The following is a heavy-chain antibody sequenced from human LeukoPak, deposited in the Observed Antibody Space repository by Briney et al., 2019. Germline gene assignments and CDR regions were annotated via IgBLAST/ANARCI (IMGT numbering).Heavy chain of an antibody. CDR3: ARKAGSSWYVDY. Sequence: GGSLRLSCAASGFTFSSYWLSWVRQAPGKGLEWVANIKQDGSEKYNEDSVKGRFTISRDNAKNSVYLQMNSLRAEDTAGYYCARKAGSSWYVDYWGQGILVTVSS. D-gene: IGHD6-13*01. CDR2: IKQDGSEK. CDR1: GFTFSSYW. J-gene: IGHJ4*02. V-gene: IGHV3-7*01.